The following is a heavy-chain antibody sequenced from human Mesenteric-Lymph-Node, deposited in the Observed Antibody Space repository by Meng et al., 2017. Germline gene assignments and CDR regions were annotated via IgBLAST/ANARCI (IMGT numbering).Heavy chain of an antibody. V-gene: IGHV4-4*02. CDR1: VGSITSGYW. CDR2: IYYSGST. Sequence: QVQVKESGPGLVKPSGTLSLTCTVSVGSITSGYWWFWVRQPPGKGLEWIGQIYYSGSTNSNQSLKSRVAISVDTSKNQFSLQLSSVTAADTAVYYCARGIGGYHDFWGQGTLVTVSS. J-gene: IGHJ4*02. D-gene: IGHD1-26*01. CDR3: ARGIGGYHDF.